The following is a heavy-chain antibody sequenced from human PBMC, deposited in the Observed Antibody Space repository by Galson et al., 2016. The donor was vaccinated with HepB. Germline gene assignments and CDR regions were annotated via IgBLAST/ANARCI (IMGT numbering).Heavy chain of an antibody. CDR1: GFTFSSYS. Sequence: SLRLSCAASGFTFSSYSMNWVRQAPGKGLEWVSYISSASSAIFYADSVKGRFTISRDNAKNSLYLQMNSLGDEDSAVYFCARGAVGATILGNWFDPWGQGTLVTVSS. D-gene: IGHD1-26*01. CDR3: ARGAVGATILGNWFDP. V-gene: IGHV3-48*02. CDR2: ISSASSAI. J-gene: IGHJ5*02.